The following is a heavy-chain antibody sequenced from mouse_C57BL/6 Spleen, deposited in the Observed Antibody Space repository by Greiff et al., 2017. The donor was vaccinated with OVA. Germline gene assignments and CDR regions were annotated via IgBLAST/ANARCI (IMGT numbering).Heavy chain of an antibody. CDR2: ISNGGGST. Sequence: DVHLVESGGGLVQPGGSLKLSCAASGFTFSDYYMYWVRQTPEKRLEWVAYISNGGGSTYYPDTVKGRFTISRDNAKNTLYLQMSRLKSEDTAMYYCARRRYGSSYWYFDVWGTGTTVTVSS. CDR3: ARRRYGSSYWYFDV. V-gene: IGHV5-12*01. CDR1: GFTFSDYY. D-gene: IGHD1-1*01. J-gene: IGHJ1*03.